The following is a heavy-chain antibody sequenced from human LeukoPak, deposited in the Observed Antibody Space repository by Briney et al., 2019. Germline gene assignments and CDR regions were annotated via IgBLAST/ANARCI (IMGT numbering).Heavy chain of an antibody. J-gene: IGHJ3*02. Sequence: GGSLRLSCAASGFTFSSYGMHWVRQAPGKGLEWVSGISGSGISTYYADSVKGRFTISRDNSKNTLYLQMNSLRVEDTAVYYCAKSWNYYDSSGDDALDIWGQGTMVTVSS. CDR2: ISGSGIST. CDR1: GFTFSSYG. D-gene: IGHD3-22*01. V-gene: IGHV3-23*01. CDR3: AKSWNYYDSSGDDALDI.